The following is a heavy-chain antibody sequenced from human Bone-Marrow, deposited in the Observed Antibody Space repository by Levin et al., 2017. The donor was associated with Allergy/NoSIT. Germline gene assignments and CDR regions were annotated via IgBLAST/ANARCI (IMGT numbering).Heavy chain of an antibody. J-gene: IGHJ5*02. V-gene: IGHV4-59*11. CDR1: GDSMTSHY. D-gene: IGHD5-18*01. Sequence: SETLSLTCTVSGDSMTSHYWSWIRQSPGKGLEWIGNFYYTGSTKYNPSLKSRVSISGDTSKKTFSLKVTSVTAAVTAIYYCTREVDTAMVPNGFGPWGQGALVTVSS. CDR2: FYYTGST. CDR3: TREVDTAMVPNGFGP.